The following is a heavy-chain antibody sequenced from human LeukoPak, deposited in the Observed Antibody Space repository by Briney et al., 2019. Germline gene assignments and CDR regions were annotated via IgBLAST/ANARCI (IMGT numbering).Heavy chain of an antibody. CDR3: ARENWLVPDDAFDI. V-gene: IGHV1-2*02. CDR2: INPNSGGT. D-gene: IGHD3-9*01. J-gene: IGHJ3*02. CDR1: GYTFTGYY. Sequence: GASVKVSCKASGYTFTGYYMHWVRQAPGQGLEWMGWINPNSGGTNYAQKFQGRVTMTRDTSISTAYMELSSLRSEDTAVYYCARENWLVPDDAFDIWGQGTMVTVSS.